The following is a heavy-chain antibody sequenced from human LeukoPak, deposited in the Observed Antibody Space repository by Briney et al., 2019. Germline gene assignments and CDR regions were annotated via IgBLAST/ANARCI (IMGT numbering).Heavy chain of an antibody. D-gene: IGHD2-15*01. CDR1: GYTFTSYD. V-gene: IGHV1-2*02. Sequence: ASVKVSCKASGYTFTSYDINWVRQAPGQGLEWMGWINPNSGDTNYAQKFQGRVTMTRDTSISTAYMELSRLRSDDTAVYYCARGYCSGGSCYWISDAFDIWGQGTMVTVSS. J-gene: IGHJ3*02. CDR2: INPNSGDT. CDR3: ARGYCSGGSCYWISDAFDI.